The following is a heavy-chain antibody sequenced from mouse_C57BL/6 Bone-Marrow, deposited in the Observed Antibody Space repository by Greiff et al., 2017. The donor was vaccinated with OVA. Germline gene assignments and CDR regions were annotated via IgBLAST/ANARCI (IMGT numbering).Heavy chain of an antibody. J-gene: IGHJ4*01. CDR1: GYTFTDYE. Sequence: VQLQQSGAELVRPGASVTLSCKASGYTFTDYEMHWVKQTPVHGLEWIGAIDPETGGTAYNQKFKGKATLPADKSSSTAYMELRSLTSEDSAVYDCTRVYSNYYAMEYGCQGKSITVSA. D-gene: IGHD2-5*01. V-gene: IGHV1-15*01. CDR3: TRVYSNYYAMEY. CDR2: IDPETGGT.